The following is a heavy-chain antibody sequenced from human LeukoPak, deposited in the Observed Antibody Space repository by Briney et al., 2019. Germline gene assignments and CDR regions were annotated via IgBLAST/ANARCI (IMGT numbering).Heavy chain of an antibody. Sequence: SETLSLTCAVPGYSISSGYYWGWIRQPPGKGLEWIGSIYHSGSTYYNPSLKSRVTISVDTSKNQFSLKLSSVTAADTAVYYCARGGRCSSTSCYKSWFDPWGQGTLVTVSS. CDR1: GYSISSGYY. CDR2: IYHSGST. V-gene: IGHV4-38-2*01. D-gene: IGHD2-2*02. J-gene: IGHJ5*02. CDR3: ARGGRCSSTSCYKSWFDP.